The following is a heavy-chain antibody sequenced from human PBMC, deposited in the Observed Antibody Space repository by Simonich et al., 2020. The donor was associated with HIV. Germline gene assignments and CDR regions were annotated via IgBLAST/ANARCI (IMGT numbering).Heavy chain of an antibody. D-gene: IGHD1-1*01. CDR3: AREGSQLEDALDI. J-gene: IGHJ3*02. CDR2: IKHKTGGT. V-gene: IGHV1-2*02. CDR1: GYTFTDDH. Sequence: QVQLVQSAAEVKKPGASVKVSCKASGYTFTDDHVHWVRQAPGQGLEWMGRIKHKTGGTKSIEKLQGRVTMTRDTSITTAYMEVTSLKADDAAVYYCAREGSQLEDALDIWGQGTMVTVSS.